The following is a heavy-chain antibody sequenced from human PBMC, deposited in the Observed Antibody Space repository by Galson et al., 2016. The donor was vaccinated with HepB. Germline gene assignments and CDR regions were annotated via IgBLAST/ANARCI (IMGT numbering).Heavy chain of an antibody. CDR3: AREGDSYSLLY. Sequence: SVKVSCKASGYTFTTYYIHWVRQAPGQGLEWMGMIDPSGGSRTYAQKFQGRLTMTRDTSTRTAYMELSSLRSDDTAVYYCAREGDSYSLLYWGQGTRVTVSS. D-gene: IGHD5-18*01. V-gene: IGHV1-46*01. CDR2: IDPSGGSR. J-gene: IGHJ4*02. CDR1: GYTFTTYY.